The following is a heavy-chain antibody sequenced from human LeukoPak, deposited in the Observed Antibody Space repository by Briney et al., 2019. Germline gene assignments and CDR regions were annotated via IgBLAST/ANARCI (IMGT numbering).Heavy chain of an antibody. J-gene: IGHJ6*03. CDR3: AKDSCSNGIGCFYYYMDV. CDR2: IQYDGSNK. Sequence: GGSLRLSCAVSGFTFSRYGMHWARQAPGKGLQWVAYIQYDGSNKQYADSVKGRFSISRDSSKNTLYLQMNSLRPEDTAVYYCAKDSCSNGIGCFYYYMDVWGEGTTVTISS. V-gene: IGHV3-30*02. CDR1: GFTFSRYG. D-gene: IGHD2-8*01.